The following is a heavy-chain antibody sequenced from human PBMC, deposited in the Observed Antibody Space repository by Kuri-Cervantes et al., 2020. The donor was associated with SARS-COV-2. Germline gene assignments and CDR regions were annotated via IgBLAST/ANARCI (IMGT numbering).Heavy chain of an antibody. V-gene: IGHV3-23*01. CDR2: ISGSGGST. Sequence: GGSLRLSCAASGFTFSSYAMGWVRQAPGKGLEWVSPISGSGGSTYYADSVKGRFTISRDNSKNTLYLQMNSLRAEDTAVKYCAKGYNNETSAYHWGYDLWGQGTLVTVSS. J-gene: IGHJ5*02. CDR1: GFTFSSYA. D-gene: IGHD1-14*01. CDR3: AKGYNNETSAYHWGYDL.